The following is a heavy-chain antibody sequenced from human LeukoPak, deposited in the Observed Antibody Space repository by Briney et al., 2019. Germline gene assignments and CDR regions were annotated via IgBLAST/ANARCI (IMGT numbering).Heavy chain of an antibody. J-gene: IGHJ4*02. D-gene: IGHD7-27*01. CDR3: ARDLSSTPNWEFDY. CDR1: GYTFNGYF. V-gene: IGHV1-2*06. CDR2: INPSSGVT. Sequence: ASVKVSCNTSGYTFNGYFIHWVRQAAGQGLEWMGRINPSSGVTEYAQNFQGRVAMSRDTSISTASMELGWLTSDDTAVYYCARDLSSTPNWEFDYWGQGTLVTVSS.